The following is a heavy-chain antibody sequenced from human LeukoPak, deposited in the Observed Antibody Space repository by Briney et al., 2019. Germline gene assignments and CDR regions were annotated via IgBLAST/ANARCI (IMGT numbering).Heavy chain of an antibody. Sequence: GGSLRLSCAASGFTFSSYAMSLVRQAPGKGLEWVSAISGSGGSTYYADSVKGRFTISRDNSKNTLYLQMNSLRAEDTAVYYCAKASGWGRYYFDYWGQGTLVTVSS. CDR3: AKASGWGRYYFDY. CDR2: ISGSGGST. V-gene: IGHV3-23*01. D-gene: IGHD3-16*01. J-gene: IGHJ4*02. CDR1: GFTFSSYA.